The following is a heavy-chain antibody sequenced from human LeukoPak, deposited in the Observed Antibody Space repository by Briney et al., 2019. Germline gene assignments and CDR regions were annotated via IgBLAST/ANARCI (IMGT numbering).Heavy chain of an antibody. CDR1: GGSVSSGSYY. CDR2: IYYSGST. CDR3: ATGELVLLDY. V-gene: IGHV4-61*01. J-gene: IGHJ4*02. Sequence: SETLSLTCTVSGGSVSSGSYYWSWIQQPPGKGLEWIGYIYYSGSTNYNPSLKSRVTISVDTSKNQFSLKLSSVTAADTAVYYSATGELVLLDYWGQGTLVTVSS. D-gene: IGHD6-6*01.